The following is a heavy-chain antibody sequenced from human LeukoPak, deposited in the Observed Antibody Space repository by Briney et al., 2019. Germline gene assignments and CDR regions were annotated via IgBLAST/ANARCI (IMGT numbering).Heavy chain of an antibody. CDR2: SYSGGST. J-gene: IGHJ4*02. CDR1: GFTVSSSY. CDR3: ARDVYNGRYYLDY. Sequence: GGSLRLSCAASGFTVSSSYMSWVRQAPGKGLEWVSVSYSGGSTYYADSVKGRFSISRDNSKNTLYLQMNSLRAEDTAVYYCARDVYNGRYYLDYWCQGTLVTVSS. D-gene: IGHD1-26*01. V-gene: IGHV3-53*01.